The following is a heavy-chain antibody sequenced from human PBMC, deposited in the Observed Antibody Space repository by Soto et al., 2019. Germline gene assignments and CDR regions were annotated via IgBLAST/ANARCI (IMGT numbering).Heavy chain of an antibody. CDR2: IIPIFGTA. D-gene: IGHD2-21*02. Sequence: SVKVSCKASGVTFSSYAISWVRQPPGQGLEWMGGIIPIFGTANYAQNSQGRVTITADEATSTAYMELSSLISEDTAVYYCGRTGYGRGHCSDNRLLTHWGQGTMVTVSS. CDR3: GRTGYGRGHCSDNRLLTH. V-gene: IGHV1-69*13. CDR1: GVTFSSYA. J-gene: IGHJ3*01.